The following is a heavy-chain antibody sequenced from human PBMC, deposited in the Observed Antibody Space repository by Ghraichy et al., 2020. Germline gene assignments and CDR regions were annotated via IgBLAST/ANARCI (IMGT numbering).Heavy chain of an antibody. J-gene: IGHJ6*02. D-gene: IGHD5-24*01. V-gene: IGHV3-53*01. Sequence: GGSLRLSCAASGLRVSSSYMTWVRQAPGKGLEWVSVIYSSGSTDFADSVKGRFTIPSDNSKNTVDLQMNSLRAEDTAVYYCTGTDIAGRDYYYYGMDVWGQGTTVTVSS. CDR1: GLRVSSSY. CDR2: IYSSGST. CDR3: TGTDIAGRDYYYYGMDV.